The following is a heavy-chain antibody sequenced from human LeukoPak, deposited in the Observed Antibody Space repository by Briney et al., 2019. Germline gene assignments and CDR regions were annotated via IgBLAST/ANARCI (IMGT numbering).Heavy chain of an antibody. Sequence: GGSLRLSCAASGFTFSSYAMHWVRQAPGKGLEWVAVISYDGSNKYYADSVKGRFTISRDNSKNTLYLQMNSLRAEDTAVYYCASRIDYSYGIDYWGQGTLVTVSS. CDR2: ISYDGSNK. V-gene: IGHV3-30-3*01. CDR3: ASRIDYSYGIDY. J-gene: IGHJ4*02. CDR1: GFTFSSYA. D-gene: IGHD5-18*01.